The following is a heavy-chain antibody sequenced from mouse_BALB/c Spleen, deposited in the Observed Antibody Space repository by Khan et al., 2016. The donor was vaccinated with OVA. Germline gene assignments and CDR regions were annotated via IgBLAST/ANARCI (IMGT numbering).Heavy chain of an antibody. V-gene: IGHV14-3*02. Sequence: VQLQQSGAELVKPGASVKLSCTASGFNIKDTYMHWVKQRPEQGLEWIGRIDPATGNIKYDPKFQGKATITADTSSNTAFLHLRSLTSEDTAVYYCARTEIHYYGAYTMDYWGQGTSVTVSS. CDR2: IDPATGNI. D-gene: IGHD1-2*01. CDR1: GFNIKDTY. J-gene: IGHJ4*01. CDR3: ARTEIHYYGAYTMDY.